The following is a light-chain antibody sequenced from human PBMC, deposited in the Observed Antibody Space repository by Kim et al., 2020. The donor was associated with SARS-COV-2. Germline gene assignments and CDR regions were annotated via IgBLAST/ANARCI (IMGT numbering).Light chain of an antibody. Sequence: EIVLTQSPGTLSLSPGERATLSCRASQSVSSSYLAWYQQKPGQAPRLLIYGASSRATGIPDRFSGSGSGTDFTLTISRLGPEDFAVYYCQQYGSSPMYTFGQGTNLEI. CDR1: QSVSSSY. CDR2: GAS. J-gene: IGKJ2*01. CDR3: QQYGSSPMYT. V-gene: IGKV3-20*01.